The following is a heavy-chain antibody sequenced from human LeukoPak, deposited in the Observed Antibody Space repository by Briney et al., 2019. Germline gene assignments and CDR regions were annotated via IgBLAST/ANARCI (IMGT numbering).Heavy chain of an antibody. J-gene: IGHJ3*02. Sequence: SETLSLTCTVSGGSISSYYWSWIRQPPGKGLEWIGYIYYSGSTNYNPSLKSRVTISVDTSKNQFSLKLSSVTAADTAVYYCARCCSDALRAFDIWGQGTMVTVSS. CDR1: GGSISSYY. CDR2: IYYSGST. CDR3: ARCCSDALRAFDI. V-gene: IGHV4-59*01. D-gene: IGHD2-21*01.